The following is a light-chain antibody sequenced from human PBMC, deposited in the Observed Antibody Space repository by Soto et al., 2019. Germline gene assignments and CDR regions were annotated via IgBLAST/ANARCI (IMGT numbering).Light chain of an antibody. J-gene: IGKJ1*01. CDR2: KAS. Sequence: DIQMTQSPSTLSASVGDRVTITFRASQSISSWLAWYQQKPGKAPKLLIYKASSLESGVPSTFSGSGSGTEFTLTISSLQPDDFATYYCQQYNSYLWTFGQGTKVEIK. V-gene: IGKV1-5*03. CDR3: QQYNSYLWT. CDR1: QSISSW.